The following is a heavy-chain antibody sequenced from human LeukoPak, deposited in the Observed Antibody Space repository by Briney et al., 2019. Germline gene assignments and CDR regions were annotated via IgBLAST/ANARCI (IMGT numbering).Heavy chain of an antibody. V-gene: IGHV3-7*01. CDR1: GLTFSIYW. D-gene: IGHD2-15*01. CDR2: MKGDGNVK. CDR3: ARWDAYCSGGRCYSGDFAFDI. Sequence: GGSLRLSCAASGLTFSIYWMSWVRQAPGKGLEWVASMKGDGNVKHFLDSVEGRFTISRDNAKNSLYLQMNSLRAEDTAVYYCARWDAYCSGGRCYSGDFAFDIWGQGTMVTVSS. J-gene: IGHJ3*02.